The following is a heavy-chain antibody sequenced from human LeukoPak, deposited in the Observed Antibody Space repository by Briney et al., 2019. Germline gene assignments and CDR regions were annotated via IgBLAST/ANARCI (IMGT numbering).Heavy chain of an antibody. J-gene: IGHJ1*01. Sequence: ASVTVSCKAPGGTFTDYSISWVRQAPGQGLEWMGWINPNSGGTNYAQKFQGRVTMTRDTSISTAYMELSRLRSDDTAVYYCAREDLYYYDSSGSEYFQHWGQGTLVTVSS. D-gene: IGHD3-22*01. CDR2: INPNSGGT. CDR3: AREDLYYYDSSGSEYFQH. V-gene: IGHV1-2*02. CDR1: GGTFTDYS.